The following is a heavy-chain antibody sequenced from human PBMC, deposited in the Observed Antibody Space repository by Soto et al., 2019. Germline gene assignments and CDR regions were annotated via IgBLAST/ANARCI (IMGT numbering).Heavy chain of an antibody. V-gene: IGHV5-51*01. Sequence: GESLKISCQASGYNFNIHWIAWVRQMPGEGLEWMGIVYPGDSDTRYSPSFQGQVTVSADKSISTAYLQWSSLKASDTAMYYCARHTTYYYDKSTDYLDYWGQGTLVTVSS. CDR2: VYPGDSDT. CDR1: GYNFNIHW. D-gene: IGHD3-22*01. J-gene: IGHJ4*02. CDR3: ARHTTYYYDKSTDYLDY.